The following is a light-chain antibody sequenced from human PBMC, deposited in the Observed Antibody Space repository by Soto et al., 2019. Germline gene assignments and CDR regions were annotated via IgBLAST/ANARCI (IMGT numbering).Light chain of an antibody. CDR2: GAS. CDR3: QQYCSSPRT. CDR1: QSVSSSY. V-gene: IGKV3-20*01. J-gene: IGKJ2*01. Sequence: EIVLTQSPGTLSLSPGERATLSCRASQSVSSSYLAWYQQKPGQAPRLLIYGASSRATGIPDRFSGSGSGTDFTLTISRLEPEDLAVYYCQQYCSSPRTFGQGTKLEIK.